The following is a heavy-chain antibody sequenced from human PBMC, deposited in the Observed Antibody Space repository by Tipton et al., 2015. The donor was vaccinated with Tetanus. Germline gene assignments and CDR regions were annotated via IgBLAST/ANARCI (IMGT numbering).Heavy chain of an antibody. CDR1: GASINAGGYL. CDR3: ARGDYYGSGTYDV. CDR2: IYYTAHN. J-gene: IGHJ6*02. Sequence: TLSLTCTVSGASINAGGYLWTWVRQQPGKGLEWIGNIYYTAHNSYNPSLDSRVSISVDTSKNQCSLRLTSVTAADTAVYFCARGDYYGSGTYDVWGQGTTVTVPS. V-gene: IGHV4-31*03. D-gene: IGHD3-10*01.